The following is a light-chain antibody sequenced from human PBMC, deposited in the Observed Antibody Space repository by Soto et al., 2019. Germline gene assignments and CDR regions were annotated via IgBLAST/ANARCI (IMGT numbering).Light chain of an antibody. J-gene: IGKJ1*01. V-gene: IGKV1-5*01. Sequence: DIQMTQSPSTLSASVGDRVTITCRASQSISSWLAWYQQKPGKAPKLLIYDASSLESGVPSRFSGSGSGTDFTLTISRLQHDDFATYYCQQYNSYSPFGQGTKVEIK. CDR2: DAS. CDR3: QQYNSYSP. CDR1: QSISSW.